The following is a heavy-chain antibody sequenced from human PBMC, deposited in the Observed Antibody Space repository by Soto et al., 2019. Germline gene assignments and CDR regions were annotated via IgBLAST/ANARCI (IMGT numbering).Heavy chain of an antibody. Sequence: EVQLVESGGGLVQPGRSLRLSCVASGFTADDYAMHWVRQAPGKGLEWVSGISSNSDTIDYADSVKGRFTISRDNAXNXXFLQMNRLRPEDTALYYCAKDMKWGGMTTIHYFDSWGQGTLVTVSS. CDR2: ISSNSDTI. CDR1: GFTADDYA. CDR3: AKDMKWGGMTTIHYFDS. V-gene: IGHV3-9*02. J-gene: IGHJ4*02. D-gene: IGHD4-17*01.